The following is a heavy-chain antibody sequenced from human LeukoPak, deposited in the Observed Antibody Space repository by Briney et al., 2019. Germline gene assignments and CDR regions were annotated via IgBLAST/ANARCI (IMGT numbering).Heavy chain of an antibody. CDR3: ASVRMVWFGESDDI. D-gene: IGHD3-10*01. CDR1: GGTFSSYA. Sequence: GASVKVSCKASGGTFSSYAISWVRQAPGQGLEWMGRIIPILGIANYAQKFQGRVTITADKSTSTAYMELSSLRSEDTAVYYCASVRMVWFGESDDIWGQGTMVTVSS. CDR2: IIPILGIA. V-gene: IGHV1-69*04. J-gene: IGHJ3*02.